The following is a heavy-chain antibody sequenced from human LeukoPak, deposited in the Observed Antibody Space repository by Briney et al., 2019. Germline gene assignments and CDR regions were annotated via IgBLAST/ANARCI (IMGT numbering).Heavy chain of an antibody. D-gene: IGHD3-10*02. CDR2: ISWNSGSI. CDR3: AKVFDLTGYYGMDV. V-gene: IGHV3-9*01. J-gene: IGHJ6*02. Sequence: PGKSLKLSCAASGFTFGGYAMHWVRQAPGKGLGWVSGISWNSGSIGYADSVKGRFTISRDNAKNSLYLQMNSLRAEDTALYYCAKVFDLTGYYGMDVWGLGTTVTVSS. CDR1: GFTFGGYA.